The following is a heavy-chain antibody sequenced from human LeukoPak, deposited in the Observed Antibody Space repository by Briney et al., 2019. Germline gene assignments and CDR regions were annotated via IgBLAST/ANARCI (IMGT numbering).Heavy chain of an antibody. D-gene: IGHD3-10*01. V-gene: IGHV3-13*01. CDR3: VRRVPYFGANYMDV. CDR2: IGTAGQT. Sequence: GGSLRLSCAASGFSFSDYDMVWVRQATGKGLEWVSTIGTAGQTYYPGSVKGRFTISREIAKTSLYLQMNSLRAGDTALYFCVRRVPYFGANYMDVWGKGTPVTVSS. CDR1: GFSFSDYD. J-gene: IGHJ6*03.